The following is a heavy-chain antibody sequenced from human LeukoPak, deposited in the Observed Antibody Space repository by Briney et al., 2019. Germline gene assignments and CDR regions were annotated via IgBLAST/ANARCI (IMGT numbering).Heavy chain of an antibody. Sequence: GGSLRLSCAASGFTFSSYAMSWVRQAPGKGLEWVSAISGSGGSTYYADSVKGRFTISRDNSKNTLYLQMNSLRAEDTAVYYCAKVQGYRRGGSCYFNDSWGQGTLVTVSS. V-gene: IGHV3-23*01. CDR2: ISGSGGST. CDR1: GFTFSSYA. CDR3: AKVQGYRRGGSCYFNDS. D-gene: IGHD2-15*01. J-gene: IGHJ4*02.